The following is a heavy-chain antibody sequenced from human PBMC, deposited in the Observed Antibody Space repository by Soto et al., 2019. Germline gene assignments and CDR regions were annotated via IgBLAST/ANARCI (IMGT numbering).Heavy chain of an antibody. CDR1: GYTFTSYG. J-gene: IGHJ4*02. D-gene: IGHD3-3*01. V-gene: IGHV1-18*01. CDR3: ARDSSDYDFWSGYFDY. Sequence: QVQLVQSGAEVKKPGASVKLSCKASGYTFTSYGISWVRQAPGQGLEWMGWISAYNGNTNYAQKLQGRVTMTTDTSTITAYMELRSLRSDDTAVYYCARDSSDYDFWSGYFDYWGQGTLVTVSS. CDR2: ISAYNGNT.